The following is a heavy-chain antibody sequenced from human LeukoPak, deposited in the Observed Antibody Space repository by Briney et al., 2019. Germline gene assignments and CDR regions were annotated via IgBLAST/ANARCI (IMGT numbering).Heavy chain of an antibody. CDR1: GFTFDDYG. Sequence: PGGSLRLSCAASGFTFDDYGMSWVRQAPGKGLEWVSGINWNGGSTGYADSVKGRFTISRDNAKNSLYLQMNSLRAEDTAVYYCAREKYYYDSSADWFDPWGQGTLVTVSS. J-gene: IGHJ5*02. CDR2: INWNGGST. D-gene: IGHD3-22*01. V-gene: IGHV3-20*04. CDR3: AREKYYYDSSADWFDP.